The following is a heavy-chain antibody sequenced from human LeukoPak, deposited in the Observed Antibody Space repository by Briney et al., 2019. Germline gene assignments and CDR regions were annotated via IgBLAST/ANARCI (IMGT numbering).Heavy chain of an antibody. CDR2: ISYDGSNK. CDR1: GFTFSSYA. D-gene: IGHD2-15*01. J-gene: IGHJ6*02. CDR3: ARDDLLLPIYYYYGMDV. Sequence: PGGSLRLSCAASGFTFSSYAMHWVRQAPGKGLEWVAVISYDGSNKYYADSVKGRFTTSRDNSKNTLYLQMNSLRAEDTAVYYCARDDLLLPIYYYYGMDVWGQGTTVTVSS. V-gene: IGHV3-30-3*01.